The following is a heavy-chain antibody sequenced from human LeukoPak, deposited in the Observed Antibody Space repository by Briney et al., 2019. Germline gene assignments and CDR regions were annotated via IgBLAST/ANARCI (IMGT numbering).Heavy chain of an antibody. Sequence: GGSLRLSCAASGFTFSSYAMNWVRQAPGKGLEWVSSFGARSTSIYYARSVTGRFIISRDNAKNSLYLQMNSLRAEDTAVYYCARDSPHYGSGSFFDYWGQGTLVTVSS. CDR1: GFTFSSYA. CDR3: ARDSPHYGSGSFFDY. V-gene: IGHV3-21*04. D-gene: IGHD3-10*01. CDR2: FGARSTSI. J-gene: IGHJ4*02.